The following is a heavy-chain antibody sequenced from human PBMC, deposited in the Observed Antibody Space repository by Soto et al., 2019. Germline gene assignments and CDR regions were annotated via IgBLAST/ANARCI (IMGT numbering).Heavy chain of an antibody. CDR3: ARGPSADKVDY. CDR2: IYDGGTT. CDR1: GGSISSAAYC. J-gene: IGHJ4*02. Sequence: SETLSLTCTVSGGSISSAAYCWSWIRQSPDKGLEWIGHIYDGGTTYSSPSLKGRVTISADTSETQFSLKLNSVSAADTAVYYCARGPSADKVDYWGQGIQVTVSS. V-gene: IGHV4-30-4*01.